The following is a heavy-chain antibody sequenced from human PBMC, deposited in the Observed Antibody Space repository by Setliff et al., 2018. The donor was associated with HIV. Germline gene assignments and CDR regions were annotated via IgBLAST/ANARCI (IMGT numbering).Heavy chain of an antibody. Sequence: SETLSLTCSISGGSISFYYWNWLRQTPGKGLEWIAYTFDNGNTHYNPSLESRATLSLDSSRNLFSLRLASVAAAATAVYYCARDPGDYDRKFDHWGQGALVTVSS. V-gene: IGHV4-59*01. CDR3: ARDPGDYDRKFDH. D-gene: IGHD3-22*01. CDR1: GGSISFYY. J-gene: IGHJ4*02. CDR2: TFDNGNT.